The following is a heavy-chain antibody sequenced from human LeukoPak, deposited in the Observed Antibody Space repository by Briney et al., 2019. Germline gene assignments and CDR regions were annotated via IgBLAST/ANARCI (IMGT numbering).Heavy chain of an antibody. CDR1: GGTFSSYA. Sequence: SVKVSCKASGGTFSSYAISWVRQAPGQGLEWMGGIIPIFGTANYAQKFQGRVTITADESTSTAYMELSSLRSEDTAVYYCARSLVGAGAVFDPWGQGTLVTVSS. V-gene: IGHV1-69*13. J-gene: IGHJ5*02. D-gene: IGHD4-17*01. CDR2: IIPIFGTA. CDR3: ARSLVGAGAVFDP.